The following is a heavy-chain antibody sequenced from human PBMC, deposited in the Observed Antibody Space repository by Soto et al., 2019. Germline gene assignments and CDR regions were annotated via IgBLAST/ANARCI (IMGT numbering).Heavy chain of an antibody. J-gene: IGHJ1*01. CDR3: AREENCSGGTCYSEYFHR. CDR1: GYLFTAYS. Sequence: ASVKVSCKXSGYLFTAYSMHWVRLAPGQGLEWMGVVNPSGGSTKYAQNFQGRVTMTRDTSTTTIYVELSSLRSDDTAIYYCAREENCSGGTCYSEYFHRWGQGTLVTVSS. D-gene: IGHD2-15*01. CDR2: VNPSGGST. V-gene: IGHV1-46*01.